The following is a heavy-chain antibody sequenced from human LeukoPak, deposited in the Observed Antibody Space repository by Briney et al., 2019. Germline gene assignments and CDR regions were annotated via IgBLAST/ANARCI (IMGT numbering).Heavy chain of an antibody. Sequence: AGGSLKLSCAASGFTFSGSAMHWVRQASGKGLEWVGCIRSKANSYATAYAASVKGRFTISRDDSKNTAYLQMNSLKTEDTAVYYCTSLAYSSSSGLDYWGQGTLVTVSS. CDR2: IRSKANSYAT. CDR3: TSLAYSSSSGLDY. D-gene: IGHD6-6*01. V-gene: IGHV3-73*01. CDR1: GFTFSGSA. J-gene: IGHJ4*02.